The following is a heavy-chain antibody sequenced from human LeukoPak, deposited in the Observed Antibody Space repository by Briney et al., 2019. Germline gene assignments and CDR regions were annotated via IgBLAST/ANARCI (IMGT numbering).Heavy chain of an antibody. V-gene: IGHV4-31*03. CDR1: GGSISSGGYY. CDR3: ARGHCSGSTCYHYGMDV. D-gene: IGHD2-15*01. J-gene: IGHJ6*02. Sequence: SETLSLTCTVSGGSISSGGYYWSWIRQHPGKGLEWIGYIYYSGSTYYNPSLKSRVTISVDRSKNQLSLKVTSVTDADTAVYYCARGHCSGSTCYHYGMDVWGQGTTVTVSS. CDR2: IYYSGST.